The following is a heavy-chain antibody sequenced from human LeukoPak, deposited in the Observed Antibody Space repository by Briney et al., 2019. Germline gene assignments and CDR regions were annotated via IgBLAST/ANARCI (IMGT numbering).Heavy chain of an antibody. V-gene: IGHV3-23*01. D-gene: IGHD3-3*01. CDR3: ARDPRFSSRGFDY. CDR2: ISDSGGSA. Sequence: PGGSLRLSCAASGFTFSSYAMSWVRQAPGKGLEWVSVISDSGGSAYYADSVKGRFTMSRDNAKNTLYLQMNSLRAEGTAVYYCARDPRFSSRGFDYWGQGTLVTVSS. J-gene: IGHJ4*02. CDR1: GFTFSSYA.